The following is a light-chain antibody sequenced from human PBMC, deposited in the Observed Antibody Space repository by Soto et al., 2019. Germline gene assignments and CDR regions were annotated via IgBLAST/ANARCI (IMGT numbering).Light chain of an antibody. Sequence: QMTQSPSPLSASRGDGVTISFRASQSIDSSLAWYQQKPGRAPNVIINKTSILEGGVPSRFSGSVSGTEFTLTITNLQPEDFATYYCQQYKDYPLTFGGGTKVDIK. CDR2: KTS. CDR1: QSIDSS. J-gene: IGKJ4*01. V-gene: IGKV1-5*03. CDR3: QQYKDYPLT.